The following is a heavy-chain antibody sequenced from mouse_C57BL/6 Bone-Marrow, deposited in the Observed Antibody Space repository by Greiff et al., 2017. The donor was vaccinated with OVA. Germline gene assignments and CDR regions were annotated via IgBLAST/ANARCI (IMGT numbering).Heavy chain of an antibody. CDR3: ATGNPAWFAY. CDR2: FHPNSGSI. CDR1: GYTFTSYW. D-gene: IGHD2-1*01. V-gene: IGHV1-64*01. Sequence: QVQLQQPGAELVKPGASVKLSCKASGYTFTSYWMHWVKQRPGQGLEWIGMFHPNSGSITYNETFKRKATLPVAKSSSTAYMQLSSLTSDDSAVYYCATGNPAWFAYWGQGTLVTVSA. J-gene: IGHJ3*01.